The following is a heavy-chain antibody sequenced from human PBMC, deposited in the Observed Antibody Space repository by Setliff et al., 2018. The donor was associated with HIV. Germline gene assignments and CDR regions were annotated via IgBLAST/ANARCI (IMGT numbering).Heavy chain of an antibody. CDR1: GASISSGGYF. J-gene: IGHJ4*02. Sequence: SETLSLTCSVSGASISSGGYFWTWIRQPPGKGLEWVGFIYHSGTTYYNPSLKDRVTMSVDTFADQFSLKLTSVTAADTAVYFCTREGSYYDRTGYWHVFDDWGQGTPVTVSS. V-gene: IGHV4-30-4*08. CDR3: TREGSYYDRTGYWHVFDD. D-gene: IGHD3-22*01. CDR2: IYHSGTT.